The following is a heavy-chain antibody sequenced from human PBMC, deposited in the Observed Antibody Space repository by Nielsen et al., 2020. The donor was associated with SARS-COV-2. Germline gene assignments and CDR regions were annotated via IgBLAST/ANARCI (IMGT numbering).Heavy chain of an antibody. Sequence: WLRQPPGKGLEWIGYIYYSGSTDYNPSLKSRVTISVDTSKNQFSLKLSSVTAADTAVYYCARGSISMVRGVIQNYYYYYGMDVWGQGTTVTVSS. V-gene: IGHV4-59*12. J-gene: IGHJ6*02. D-gene: IGHD3-10*01. CDR3: ARGSISMVRGVIQNYYYYYGMDV. CDR2: IYYSGST.